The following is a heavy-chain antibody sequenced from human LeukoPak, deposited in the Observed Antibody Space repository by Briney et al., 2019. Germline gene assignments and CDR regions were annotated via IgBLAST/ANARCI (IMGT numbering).Heavy chain of an antibody. J-gene: IGHJ3*02. CDR3: ARNTSGFKLGDAFGI. D-gene: IGHD3-22*01. CDR2: ISGSAYST. CDR1: GFTFSSYA. V-gene: IGHV3-23*01. Sequence: GGSLRLSCAASGFTFSSYAMTWVRQAPGKGRDGISAISGSAYSTSYADSVKGRFTISRDNSKNTLYLQMNGLRAEDTAIYYCARNTSGFKLGDAFGIWGQGTMVTVSS.